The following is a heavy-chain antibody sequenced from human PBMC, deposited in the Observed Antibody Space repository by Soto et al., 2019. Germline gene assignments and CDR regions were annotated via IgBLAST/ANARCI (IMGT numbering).Heavy chain of an antibody. D-gene: IGHD3-16*01. J-gene: IGHJ4*02. Sequence: EVQLVESGGGLVQPGGSLRLTCAASGFSLRGYWMSWVRQAPGKGLEWVANIKQDGSDKRYVDSVKGRFTISRDNAENSLYLQKNSLWAEDTEVLYCGRGGGNFDQWGQGTLVTVSS. CDR3: GRGGGNFDQ. CDR2: IKQDGSDK. V-gene: IGHV3-7*04. CDR1: GFSLRGYW.